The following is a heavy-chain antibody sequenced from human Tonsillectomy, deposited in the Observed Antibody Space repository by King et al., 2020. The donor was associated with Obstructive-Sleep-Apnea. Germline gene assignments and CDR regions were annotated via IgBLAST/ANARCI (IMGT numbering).Heavy chain of an antibody. Sequence: EVQLVESGGGLVQPGGSLRLSCAASGFTFRSYAMSWVRQAPGKGLEWVSLISGSGESTYYADSVKGRFTISRDNSKNTLYLQMNSLRAEDTAVYYCAKAPTVVSAFDYWGQGTLVTVSS. CDR2: ISGSGEST. D-gene: IGHD5/OR15-5a*01. V-gene: IGHV3-23*04. CDR3: AKAPTVVSAFDY. CDR1: GFTFRSYA. J-gene: IGHJ4*02.